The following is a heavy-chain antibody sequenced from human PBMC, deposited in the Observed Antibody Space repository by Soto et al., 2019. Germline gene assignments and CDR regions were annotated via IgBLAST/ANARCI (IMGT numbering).Heavy chain of an antibody. CDR3: ASPGSVPSNPFDY. D-gene: IGHD4-4*01. CDR2: IYHSGST. J-gene: IGHJ4*02. V-gene: IGHV4-4*02. CDR1: GGSISSSNW. Sequence: QVQLQESGPGLVKPSGTLSLTCAVSGGSISSSNWWSWVRQPPGKGLEWIGEIYHSGSTNYNPSLKSRVTISVDTSQNQFSLKLSSVTAADTAVYYCASPGSVPSNPFDYWGQGTLVTVSS.